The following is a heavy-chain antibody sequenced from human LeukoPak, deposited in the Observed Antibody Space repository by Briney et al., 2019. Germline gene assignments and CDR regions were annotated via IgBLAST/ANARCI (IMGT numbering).Heavy chain of an antibody. CDR3: ARQRGHSSVNWFDP. V-gene: IGHV4-59*08. CDR1: GGSISSYY. CDR2: IYYSGST. J-gene: IGHJ5*02. D-gene: IGHD6-19*01. Sequence: PSETLSLTCTVSGGSISSYYWSWIRQPPGKGLEWIGYIYYSGSTNYNPSLKGRVTISVDTSKNQFSLKLSSVTAADTAVYYCARQRGHSSVNWFDPWGQGTLVTVSS.